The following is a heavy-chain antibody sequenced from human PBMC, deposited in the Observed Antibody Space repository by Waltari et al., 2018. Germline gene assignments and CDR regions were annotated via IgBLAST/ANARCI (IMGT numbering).Heavy chain of an antibody. V-gene: IGHV4-38-2*01. CDR3: ASSYYDTGPPDAFDI. D-gene: IGHD3-22*01. CDR1: GYSIRSGYY. J-gene: IGHJ3*02. CDR2: IYHSGST. Sequence: QVQLQESGPGLVKPSETLSLTSAVSGYSIRSGYYWGWLRQPPGKGLEWIGSIYHSGSTYYNPSLKSRVTISVDTSKNQFSLKLSSVTAADTAVYYCASSYYDTGPPDAFDIWGQGTMVTVSS.